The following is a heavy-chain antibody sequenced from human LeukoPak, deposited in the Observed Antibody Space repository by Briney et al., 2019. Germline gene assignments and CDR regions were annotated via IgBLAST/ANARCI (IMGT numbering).Heavy chain of an antibody. CDR3: FGITVTDVPY. J-gene: IGHJ4*02. V-gene: IGHV3-30*02. CDR1: GFIFSGYG. D-gene: IGHD1-7*01. CDR2: IRYDGSNK. Sequence: GGSLRLSCAASGFIFSGYGMHWVRQAPGKGLQWVTFIRYDGSNKYYADSVKGRFTISRDNSKNALYLQMNSLRGEDTAVYYCFGITVTDVPYWGQGTLVTVSS.